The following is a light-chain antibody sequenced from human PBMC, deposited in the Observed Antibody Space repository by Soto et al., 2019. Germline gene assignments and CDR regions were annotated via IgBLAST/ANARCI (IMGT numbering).Light chain of an antibody. Sequence: DIPMTQSTSTLSASIGDRVTITCRASQSISKWLAWHQQKPGKAPKLLIYDASSLQSGVPPRFSGSGSGTEFTLTIRSLQPDDIATYYCQQYSSYSAWTFGEGTKVEIK. CDR2: DAS. V-gene: IGKV1-5*01. J-gene: IGKJ1*01. CDR3: QQYSSYSAWT. CDR1: QSISKW.